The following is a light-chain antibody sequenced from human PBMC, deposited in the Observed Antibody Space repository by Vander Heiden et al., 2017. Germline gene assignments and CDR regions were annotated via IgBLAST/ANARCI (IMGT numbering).Light chain of an antibody. Sequence: SALTQPASVSGSPGQSITISCTGTGSDVGGDNYVYWNQQDPGNPHILMIYDGRKRTAGVADGFSGYKAGNTASLTTFGLKEEDEADYYCSADTSSSNLVFGGGTKLTVL. V-gene: IGLV2-14*01. CDR2: DGR. CDR3: SADTSSSNLV. CDR1: GSDVGGDNY. J-gene: IGLJ2*01.